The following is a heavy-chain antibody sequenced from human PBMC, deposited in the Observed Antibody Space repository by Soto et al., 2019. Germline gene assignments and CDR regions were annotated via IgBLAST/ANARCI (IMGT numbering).Heavy chain of an antibody. CDR3: ATLGLTYYDFWSDAFGY. V-gene: IGHV1-24*01. J-gene: IGHJ4*02. CDR2: FDPEDGET. CDR1: GYTLTELS. D-gene: IGHD3-3*01. Sequence: ASVKVSCKVSGYTLTELSMHWVRQAPGKGLEWMGGFDPEDGETIYAQKFQGRVTMTEDTSTDTAYMELSSLRSEDTAVYYCATLGLTYYDFWSDAFGYWGQGTLVTVSS.